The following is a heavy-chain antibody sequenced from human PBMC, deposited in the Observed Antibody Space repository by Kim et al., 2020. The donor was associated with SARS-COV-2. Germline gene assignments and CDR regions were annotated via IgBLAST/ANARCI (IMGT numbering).Heavy chain of an antibody. CDR3: ARGSYGDYDYYGMDV. D-gene: IGHD4-17*01. Sequence: PSLKSRVTISVDTSKNQFSLKLSSVTAADTAVYYCARGSYGDYDYYGMDVWGQGTTVTVSS. V-gene: IGHV4-31*02. J-gene: IGHJ6*02.